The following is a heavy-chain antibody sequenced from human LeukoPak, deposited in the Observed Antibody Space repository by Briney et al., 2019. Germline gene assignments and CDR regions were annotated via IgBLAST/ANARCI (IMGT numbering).Heavy chain of an antibody. Sequence: SETLSLTCTVSGGSINSYYWSWIRQPPGKGLEWIGYIYYSGSTNYNPSLKSRVTISVDTSKNQFSLKLSSVTAADTAVYYCARDRSRVLATYYFDYWGQGTLVTVSS. D-gene: IGHD5-12*01. CDR1: GGSINSYY. CDR2: IYYSGST. J-gene: IGHJ4*02. V-gene: IGHV4-59*01. CDR3: ARDRSRVLATYYFDY.